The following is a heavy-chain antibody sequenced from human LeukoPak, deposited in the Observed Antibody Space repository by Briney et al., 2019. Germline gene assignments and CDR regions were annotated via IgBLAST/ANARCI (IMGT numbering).Heavy chain of an antibody. V-gene: IGHV1-2*06. CDR2: INPNSGGT. CDR1: GYTFTGYY. Sequence: ASVKVSCKASGYTFTGYYMHWVRQAPGQGLVWMGRINPNSGGTNNAQRFQVRVTMTRDTSISTAYMELSRLRSDDTAVYYCARGYNWDYFDYWGQGTLVTVSS. J-gene: IGHJ4*02. D-gene: IGHD5-24*01. CDR3: ARGYNWDYFDY.